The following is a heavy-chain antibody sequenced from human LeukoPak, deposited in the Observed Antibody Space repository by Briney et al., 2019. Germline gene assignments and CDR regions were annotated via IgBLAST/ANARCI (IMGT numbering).Heavy chain of an antibody. CDR3: ARDSVLNWGSRLLDAFDI. V-gene: IGHV6-1*01. CDR2: TYYRSKWYN. CDR1: GDSVSSNSAA. Sequence: LPQTLSLTCAISGDSVSSNSAAWSWIRQSPSRGLEWLGRTYYRSKWYNDYAVSVKSRITINPDTSKNQFSLQLNSVTPEDTAVYYCARDSVLNWGSRLLDAFDIWGQGTMVTVSS. D-gene: IGHD7-27*01. J-gene: IGHJ3*02.